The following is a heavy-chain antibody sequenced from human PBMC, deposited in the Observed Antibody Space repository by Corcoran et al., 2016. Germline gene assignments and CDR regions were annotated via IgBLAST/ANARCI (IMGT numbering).Heavy chain of an antibody. CDR3: ARGRGSSGWLAALGY. D-gene: IGHD6-19*01. CDR2: INHSGST. J-gene: IGHJ4*02. CDR1: GGSFSGYY. V-gene: IGHV4-34*01. Sequence: QVQLQQWGAGLLKPSETLSLTCAVYGGSFSGYYWSWIRQPPGKGLEWIGEINHSGSTNYNPSLKSRVTISVDTSKNQFSLKLSSVTAADTAVYYCARGRGSSGWLAALGYWGQGTLVTVSS.